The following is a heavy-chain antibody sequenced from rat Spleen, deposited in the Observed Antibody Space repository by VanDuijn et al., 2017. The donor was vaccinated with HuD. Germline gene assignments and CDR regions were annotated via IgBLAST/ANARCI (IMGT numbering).Heavy chain of an antibody. J-gene: IGHJ4*01. D-gene: IGHD1-2*01. Sequence: QVQLKESGPGLVQPSETLSLTCTVSGFSLTSYSVSWVRQSSGKGPEWMGRMWFNGDIAYSSALKSRLSISRDTTKRQVFLKMNILQPTDTGNYYCARRSYSSHVMDAWGQGASVTVSS. CDR2: MWFNGDI. CDR1: GFSLTSYS. V-gene: IGHV2S18*01. CDR3: ARRSYSSHVMDA.